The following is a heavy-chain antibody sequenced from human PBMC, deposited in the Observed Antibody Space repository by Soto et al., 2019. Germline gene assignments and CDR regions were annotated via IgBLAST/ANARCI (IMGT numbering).Heavy chain of an antibody. CDR3: VSQRTTVPTQAYFDY. V-gene: IGHV4-39*01. CDR2: VYYRGRS. J-gene: IGHJ4*02. CDR1: GGSVTNSSYY. Sequence: SETLSLTGTVSGGSVTNSSYYWGWIRQSPGKGLEWIGSVYYRGRSYSKSSVKSPVTISVDTSKNRFSLSLNSVTASDTAVYFCVSQRTTVPTQAYFDYWGPGALVTVS. D-gene: IGHD4-17*01.